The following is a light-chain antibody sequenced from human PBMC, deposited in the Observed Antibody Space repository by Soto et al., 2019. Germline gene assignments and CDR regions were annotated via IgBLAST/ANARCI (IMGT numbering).Light chain of an antibody. J-gene: IGKJ5*01. CDR3: QQTYITPYT. V-gene: IGKV1-39*01. CDR2: AIS. CDR1: QRIDNY. Sequence: DIQMTQSQSSLSASVGDRVSITCRRSQRIDNYLNWYQQKPGKAPKLLIHAISTLESGVPSRFSGSGSGTDFTLTIDSLQPDDFATHYCQQTYITPYTFGQETRLEIK.